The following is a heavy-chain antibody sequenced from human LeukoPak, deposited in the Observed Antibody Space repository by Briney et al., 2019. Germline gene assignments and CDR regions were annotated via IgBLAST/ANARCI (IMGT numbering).Heavy chain of an antibody. V-gene: IGHV1-2*02. CDR3: ARDYEVRGVRYYFDY. D-gene: IGHD3-10*01. J-gene: IGHJ4*02. CDR1: GYTFTGYY. CDR2: INPNSVGT. Sequence: ASVKVSCKASGYTFTGYYIHWVRQAPGQGLEWVGWINPNSVGTNYAQTFQRRVTMTRDTSISTGYLELTGLRSDETAVYYWARDYEVRGVRYYFDYWGQGTLVTVSS.